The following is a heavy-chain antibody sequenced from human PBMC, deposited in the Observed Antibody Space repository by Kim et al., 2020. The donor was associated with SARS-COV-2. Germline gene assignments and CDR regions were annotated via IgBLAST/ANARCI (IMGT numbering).Heavy chain of an antibody. V-gene: IGHV3-21*01. Sequence: GGSLRLSCAASGFTFSSYSMNWVRQAPGKGLEWVSSISSSSSYIYYADSVKGRFTISRDNAKNSLYLQMNSLRAEDTAVYYCARDPLITPEDYYDSSGYYSDAFDSWGQGTMVTVSS. J-gene: IGHJ3*02. D-gene: IGHD3-22*01. CDR2: ISSSSSYI. CDR3: ARDPLITPEDYYDSSGYYSDAFDS. CDR1: GFTFSSYS.